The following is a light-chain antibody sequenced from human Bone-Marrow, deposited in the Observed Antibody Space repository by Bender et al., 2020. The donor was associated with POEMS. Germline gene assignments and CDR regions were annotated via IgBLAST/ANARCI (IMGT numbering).Light chain of an antibody. V-gene: IGLV2-14*01. J-gene: IGLJ2*01. CDR3: SSYTGSYTV. Sequence: QSALTQPASVSGSPGQSITISCTGTSSDVGGFNLVSWYQQHPGKAPKLIVYEVNKRPAGVSDRFSGSESGDTASLTISGLRTEDEADYFCSSYTGSYTVFGGGTTLTVL. CDR2: EVN. CDR1: SSDVGGFNL.